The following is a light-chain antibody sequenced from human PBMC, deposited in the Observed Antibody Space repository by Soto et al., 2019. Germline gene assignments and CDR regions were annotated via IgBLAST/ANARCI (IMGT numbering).Light chain of an antibody. CDR3: QHYGSSHRT. Sequence: EIVLTQSPGTLSLSPGERATLSCRASQSVSSSHLAWYQQKPGQAPRLFMYGASNRATGIPDRFSGSGSGKDFTLSISRLEPEDFAVYYCQHYGSSHRTFGQGTKLEIK. V-gene: IGKV3-20*01. CDR2: GAS. CDR1: QSVSSSH. J-gene: IGKJ2*01.